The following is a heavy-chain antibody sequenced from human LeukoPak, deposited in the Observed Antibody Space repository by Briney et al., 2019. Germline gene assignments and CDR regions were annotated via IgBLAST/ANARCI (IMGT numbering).Heavy chain of an antibody. CDR2: ISSSSSYI. Sequence: GSLRLSCAASGFTFSNYGMNWVRQAPGKGLEWVSFISSSSSYIYYADSVKGRFTISRDNAKNSLYLQMNSPRAEDTAVYYCARDTGEDDSSGYYYYWYGMDVWGQGTTVTVSS. J-gene: IGHJ6*02. CDR1: GFTFSNYG. V-gene: IGHV3-21*01. D-gene: IGHD3-22*01. CDR3: ARDTGEDDSSGYYYYWYGMDV.